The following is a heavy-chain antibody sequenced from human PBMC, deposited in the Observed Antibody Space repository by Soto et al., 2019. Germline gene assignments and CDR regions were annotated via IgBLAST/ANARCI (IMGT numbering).Heavy chain of an antibody. CDR2: IGSDI. V-gene: IGHV3-48*01. Sequence: EVQLVESGGGLAQPGGSLSLSCAASGFIFSSFTMNWVRQAPGKGLEWISYIGSDIYYADSVKGRFTTSRDMAKNSLYLQLNSLRAEDSAVYYCVRDWSFAFANWGQGTLVTVSS. CDR1: GFIFSSFT. J-gene: IGHJ4*02. CDR3: VRDWSFAFAN.